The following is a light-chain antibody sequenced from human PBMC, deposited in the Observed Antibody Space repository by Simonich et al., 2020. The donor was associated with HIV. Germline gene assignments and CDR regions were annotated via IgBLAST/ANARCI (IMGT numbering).Light chain of an antibody. V-gene: IGKV4-1*01. CDR2: WAA. Sequence: DIVMTQSPDSLAVSLGERATINCKSSQSVFYSSNNKNNLAWYQQKPGQPPNLLIYWAATRESGVPDRFSGSGSGTDFTLTISSLQAEDVAVYYCQQYYSTPQTFGQGTKLEIK. J-gene: IGKJ2*01. CDR3: QQYYSTPQT. CDR1: QSVFYSSNNKNN.